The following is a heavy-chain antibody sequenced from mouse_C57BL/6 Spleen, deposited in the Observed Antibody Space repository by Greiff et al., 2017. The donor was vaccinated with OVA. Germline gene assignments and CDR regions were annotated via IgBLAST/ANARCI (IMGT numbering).Heavy chain of an antibody. CDR2: ISSGGDYI. J-gene: IGHJ3*01. CDR3: TRAYDYDWFAY. Sequence: DVHLVESGAGLVKPGGSLKLSCAASGFTFSSYAMSWVRQTPEKRLEWVAYISSGGDYIYYADTVKGRFTISRDNARNTLYLQMSSLKSEDTAMYYCTRAYDYDWFAYWGQGTLVTVSA. V-gene: IGHV5-9-1*02. D-gene: IGHD2-4*01. CDR1: GFTFSSYA.